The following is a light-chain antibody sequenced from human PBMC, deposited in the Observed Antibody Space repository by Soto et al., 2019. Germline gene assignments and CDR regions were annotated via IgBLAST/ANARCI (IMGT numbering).Light chain of an antibody. CDR2: DVY. CDR3: SSYTSSNSLV. V-gene: IGLV2-14*03. CDR1: SSYIGRYDY. J-gene: IGLJ1*01. Sequence: QSALTQPASVPGSPGQSITISCTGTSSYIGRYDYVSWYQQHPGKAPKFIIYDVYSRPSGVSNRFSGSKSGNTASLTISGLQPEDEADYFCSSYTSSNSLVFGPGTKVTVL.